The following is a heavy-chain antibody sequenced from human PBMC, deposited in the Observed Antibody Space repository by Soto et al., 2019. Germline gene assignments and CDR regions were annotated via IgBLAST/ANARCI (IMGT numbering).Heavy chain of an antibody. D-gene: IGHD3-10*01. V-gene: IGHV4-59*08. CDR3: ARRVTMVRGVQYYYGMDV. Sequence: PSETLSLTCTVSGGSISSYYWSWIRQPPGKGLEWIGYIYYSGSTYYNPSLKSRVTISVDTSKNQFSLKLSSVTAADTAVYYCARRVTMVRGVQYYYGMDVWGKGTTVTVSS. CDR2: IYYSGST. CDR1: GGSISSYY. J-gene: IGHJ6*04.